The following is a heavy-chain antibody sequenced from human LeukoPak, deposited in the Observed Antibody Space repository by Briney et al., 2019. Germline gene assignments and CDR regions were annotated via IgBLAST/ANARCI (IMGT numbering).Heavy chain of an antibody. CDR2: IYYSGNT. V-gene: IGHV4-59*01. Sequence: PSETLSLTCTVSGGSLSSYYWRWIRQPQGKGREGIAYIYYSGNTKYNPFLKRRVTISVDTSKTQFSLKLSSVTAADTAVYFCARGSTIFGFHHWGQGTLVTVSS. J-gene: IGHJ1*01. D-gene: IGHD3-3*01. CDR1: GGSLSSYY. CDR3: ARGSTIFGFHH.